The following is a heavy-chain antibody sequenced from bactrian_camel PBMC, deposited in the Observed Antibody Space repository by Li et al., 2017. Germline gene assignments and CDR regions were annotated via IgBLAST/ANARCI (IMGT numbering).Heavy chain of an antibody. CDR1: GFTFSSHA. V-gene: IGHV3S31*01. D-gene: IGHD2*01. J-gene: IGHJ4*01. CDR2: HYSGGANP. Sequence: VQLVESGGDLVQPGGSLRLSCAASGFTFSSHAMSWVRQAPGKGLEWVSVHYSGGANPDYADSVKGRPTISRDNAKNTLYLQLNSLKPEDTAMYYCTKRGSWALEFDSWGRGTQVTVS. CDR3: TKRGSWALEFDS.